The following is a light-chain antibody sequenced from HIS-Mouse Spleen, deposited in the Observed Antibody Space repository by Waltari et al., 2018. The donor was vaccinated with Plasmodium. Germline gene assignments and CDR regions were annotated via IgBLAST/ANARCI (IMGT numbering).Light chain of an antibody. J-gene: IGLJ3*02. Sequence: SSELTQPPSVSVSPGQTARITCSGDALPKNYAYWYQQKSGQAPVLVIYEDSKRPAGLPERFSGSSSGTMATLTISGAQVEDEADYYCYSTDSSGNHRVFGGGTKLTVL. CDR1: ALPKNY. CDR3: YSTDSSGNHRV. CDR2: EDS. V-gene: IGLV3-10*01.